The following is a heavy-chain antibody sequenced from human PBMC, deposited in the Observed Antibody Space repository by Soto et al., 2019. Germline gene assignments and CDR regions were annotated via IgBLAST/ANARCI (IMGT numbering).Heavy chain of an antibody. CDR2: INGDGSST. CDR1: GFTFRIYW. CDR3: ASIPPSAVGATSEVDY. V-gene: IGHV3-74*01. D-gene: IGHD1-26*01. Sequence: EVQLVESGGGLVQPGGSWILSGAASGFTFRIYWLTWARQAPGKGLVWASRINGDGSSTSYADSVKGRFTISRDNAKNTLYLQMNSLRAEDTGVYYCASIPPSAVGATSEVDYWGQGILVTVSS. J-gene: IGHJ4*02.